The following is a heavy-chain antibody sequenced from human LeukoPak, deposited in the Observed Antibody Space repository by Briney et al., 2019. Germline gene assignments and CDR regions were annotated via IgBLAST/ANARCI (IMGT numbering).Heavy chain of an antibody. D-gene: IGHD5-24*01. J-gene: IGHJ4*02. CDR1: GGSVSSYY. Sequence: SETLSLTCTVSGGSVSSYYWSWIRQPPGKGMEWIGYIYYSGNTNYNPSLKSRVTISVDTSKNQFSLKLSSVTAADTAVYYCARDEGRDGYNSYWGQGTLVTVSS. CDR3: ARDEGRDGYNSY. V-gene: IGHV4-59*02. CDR2: IYYSGNT.